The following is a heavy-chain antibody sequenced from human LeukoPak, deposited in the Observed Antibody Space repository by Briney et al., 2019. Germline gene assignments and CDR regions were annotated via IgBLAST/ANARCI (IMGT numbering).Heavy chain of an antibody. CDR2: IWSDGSNT. J-gene: IGHJ4*02. D-gene: IGHD4-11*01. Sequence: GRSLRLSCAASGFTFNHFGMHWVRQAPGKGLEWVAVIWSDGSNTFYADSVRGRFTISRDDSRKTVYLQMDRMTAEDTAIYYCAKDAQRGFDYSNSLEYWGQGALVTVSS. CDR1: GFTFNHFG. CDR3: AKDAQRGFDYSNSLEY. V-gene: IGHV3-33*06.